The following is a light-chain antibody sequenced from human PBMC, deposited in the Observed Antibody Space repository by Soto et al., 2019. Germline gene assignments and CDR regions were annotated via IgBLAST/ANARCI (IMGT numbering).Light chain of an antibody. V-gene: IGKV3-15*01. Sequence: EIVMTQSPATLSVSPGEIATLSCRASQSISSNLAWYQQKPCQAPRLLMFRTSSRATGFPARFSGSGSGTEFNLTISSLQSEDFGVYYCQQYNNWPRATFGGGTKVDIK. CDR1: QSISSN. CDR3: QQYNNWPRAT. J-gene: IGKJ4*01. CDR2: RTS.